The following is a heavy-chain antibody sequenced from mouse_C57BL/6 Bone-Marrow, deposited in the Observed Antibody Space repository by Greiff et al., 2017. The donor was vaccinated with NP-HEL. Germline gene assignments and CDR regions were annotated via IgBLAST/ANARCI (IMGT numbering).Heavy chain of an antibody. J-gene: IGHJ2*01. Sequence: QVQLQQPGAELVNPGVSVKLSCKASGYTFTSYWFHWVKQRPGRGLEWIGRIDPISGGTKYNEKFKSKATLTVDEPSSTAYMQLSSLTSENSAVYYCASIYCGFDYWGQGTTLTVSS. D-gene: IGHD2-1*01. CDR3: ASIYCGFDY. CDR2: IDPISGGT. V-gene: IGHV1-72*01. CDR1: GYTFTSYW.